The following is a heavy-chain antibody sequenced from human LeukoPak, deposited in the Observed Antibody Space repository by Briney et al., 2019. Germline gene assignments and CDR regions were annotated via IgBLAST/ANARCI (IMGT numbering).Heavy chain of an antibody. D-gene: IGHD6-19*01. Sequence: PGGSLRLSCAASGFTFSDYYMSWIRQAPGEGLEWVSHISSSSSYTNYADSVKGRFTISRDNAKNSLYLQMNSLRAEDTAVYYCARDCLSGWYSYGMDVWGQGTTVTVSS. CDR3: ARDCLSGWYSYGMDV. J-gene: IGHJ6*02. V-gene: IGHV3-11*05. CDR1: GFTFSDYY. CDR2: ISSSSSYT.